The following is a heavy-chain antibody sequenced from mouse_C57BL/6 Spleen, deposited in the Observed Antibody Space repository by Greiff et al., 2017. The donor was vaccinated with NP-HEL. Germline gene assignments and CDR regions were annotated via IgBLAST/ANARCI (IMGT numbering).Heavy chain of an antibody. D-gene: IGHD2-12*01. CDR3: TRYEGYYDY. Sequence: VHLVESGAELVRPGASVTLSCKASGYTFTDYEMHWVKQTPVHGLEWIGAIDPETGGTAYNQKFKGKAILTADKSSSTAYMELRSLTSEDSAVYYCTRYEGYYDYWGQGTTLTVSS. CDR1: GYTFTDYE. J-gene: IGHJ2*01. CDR2: IDPETGGT. V-gene: IGHV1-15*01.